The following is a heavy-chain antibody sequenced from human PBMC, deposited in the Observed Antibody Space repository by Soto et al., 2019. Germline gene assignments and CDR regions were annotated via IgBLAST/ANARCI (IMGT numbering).Heavy chain of an antibody. CDR1: GGTFSSYA. Sequence: QVQLVQSGAEVKKPGSSVKVSCKASGGTFSSYAISWVRQAPGQGLEWMGVLIPIFGTANYAPKFQSRVTITAPESTSTAYMELSSLRSEDTAVSYCAGDYGDYFNWFDPWGQGTLVTVSS. J-gene: IGHJ5*02. CDR2: LIPIFGTA. V-gene: IGHV1-69*01. CDR3: AGDYGDYFNWFDP. D-gene: IGHD4-17*01.